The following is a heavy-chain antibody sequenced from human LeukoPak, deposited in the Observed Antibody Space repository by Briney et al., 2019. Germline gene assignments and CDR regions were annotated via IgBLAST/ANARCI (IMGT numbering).Heavy chain of an antibody. D-gene: IGHD6-19*01. CDR3: AKDMGGAVAGNSFDY. V-gene: IGHV3-9*01. Sequence: GRSLTLSCAASGFTLYEYAMHWVRRAPGKGLEWVSGISWNSGSVAYEDSVKGRFTISRDNAKDSLYLQMNSLRAEDTALYYCAKDMGGAVAGNSFDYWGQGTLVTVSS. CDR1: GFTLYEYA. CDR2: ISWNSGSV. J-gene: IGHJ4*02.